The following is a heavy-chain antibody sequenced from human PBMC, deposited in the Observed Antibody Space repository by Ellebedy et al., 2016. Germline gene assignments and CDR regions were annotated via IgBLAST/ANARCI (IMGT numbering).Heavy chain of an antibody. CDR2: IIPILGIA. D-gene: IGHD3-10*01. Sequence: ASVKVSCXASGYTFTSYYMHWVRQAPGQGLEWMGRIIPILGIANYAQKFQERVTITRDMSTSTAYMELSSLRSEDTAVYYCAADYGSPYYYYGMDVWGQGTTVTVSS. V-gene: IGHV1-46*01. CDR1: GYTFTSYY. J-gene: IGHJ6*02. CDR3: AADYGSPYYYYGMDV.